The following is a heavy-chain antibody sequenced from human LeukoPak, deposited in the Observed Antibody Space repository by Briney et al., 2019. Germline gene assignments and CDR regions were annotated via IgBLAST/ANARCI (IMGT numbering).Heavy chain of an antibody. J-gene: IGHJ4*02. D-gene: IGHD4-23*01. CDR2: IKQDGSEK. V-gene: IGHV3-7*01. Sequence: PGGSLRLSCVASGFSFSTYWMSWVRQAPGKGLEWVANIKQDGSEKYYVDSVKGRFTISRDNAKNSLYLQMYSLRAEDTAVYYCARDPSPPATTVINWGQGTLVTVSS. CDR3: ARDPSPPATTVIN. CDR1: GFSFSTYW.